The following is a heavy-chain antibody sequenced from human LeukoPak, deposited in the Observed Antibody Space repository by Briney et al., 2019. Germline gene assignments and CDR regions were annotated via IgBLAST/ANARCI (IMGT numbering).Heavy chain of an antibody. V-gene: IGHV3-30*03. Sequence: GGPLRLSCRPSGLTFSRYDMHWLRQSPGKALEGVAVISYDRSNKYNADAVTGRFPFTRDNSKNTLYLQMNILRAEDTAVYYCARNPFGVVKLLDYWGQGTLVTVSS. CDR3: ARNPFGVVKLLDY. CDR1: GLTFSRYD. CDR2: ISYDRSNK. J-gene: IGHJ4*02. D-gene: IGHD3-3*01.